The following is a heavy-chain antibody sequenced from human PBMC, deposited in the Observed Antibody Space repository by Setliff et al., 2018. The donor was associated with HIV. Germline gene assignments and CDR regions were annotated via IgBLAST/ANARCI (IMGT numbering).Heavy chain of an antibody. CDR3: TRDRWFGELVYFQH. J-gene: IGHJ1*01. CDR1: GFTFSSYA. D-gene: IGHD3-10*01. CDR2: IKTINEGATT. Sequence: PGGSLRLSCAASGFTFSSYAMSWVRQAPGKGLEWVGRIKTINEGATTYYAASVKGRFTISRDDSKSIAYLQMNSLKNEDTAVYYCTRDRWFGELVYFQHWGQGTLVTVSS. V-gene: IGHV3-49*04.